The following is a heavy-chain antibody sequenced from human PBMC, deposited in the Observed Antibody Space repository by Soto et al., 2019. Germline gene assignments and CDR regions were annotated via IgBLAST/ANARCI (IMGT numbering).Heavy chain of an antibody. CDR2: IYWDDDK. D-gene: IGHD6-19*01. CDR3: AHSVVAGLGYYFDY. Sequence: QITLKESGPTLVKPTQTLTLTCTFSGFSLSSPRVAVGWIRQPPGKALAWLALIYWDDDKRSSPFLKSRLTITQDTSKNQVVLTMTNMDPVDTATYYWAHSVVAGLGYYFDYWGQGTLVTVSS. J-gene: IGHJ4*02. CDR1: GFSLSSPRVA. V-gene: IGHV2-5*02.